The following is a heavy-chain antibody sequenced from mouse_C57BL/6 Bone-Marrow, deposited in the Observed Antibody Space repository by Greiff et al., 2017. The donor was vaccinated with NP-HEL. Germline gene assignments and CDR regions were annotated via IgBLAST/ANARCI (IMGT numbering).Heavy chain of an antibody. CDR2: ILPGSGST. CDR1: GYTFTGYW. J-gene: IGHJ2*01. CDR3: ARTRSAPITTVVARDY. V-gene: IGHV1-9*01. D-gene: IGHD1-1*01. Sequence: VQLQQSGAELMKPGASVKLSCKATGYTFTGYWIEWVKQRPGHGLEWIGEILPGSGSTNYNEKFKGKATFTADTSSNTAYMQLSSLTTEDSAIYYCARTRSAPITTVVARDYWGQGTTLTVSS.